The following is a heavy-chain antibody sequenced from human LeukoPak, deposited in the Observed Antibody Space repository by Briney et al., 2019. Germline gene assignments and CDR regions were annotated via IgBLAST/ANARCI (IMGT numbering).Heavy chain of an antibody. CDR1: GFTFSSYA. J-gene: IGHJ4*02. CDR2: LSGSGGDT. D-gene: IGHD6-19*01. V-gene: IGHV3-23*01. CDR3: AKSRSHSSAWYGSDFDY. Sequence: PGGSLRLSCAASGFTFSSYAMSWVRQAPGKGLEWVSGLSGSGGDTYNADSVKGRFTISRDNSNNTLYLQMNSLRAEDTALYYCAKSRSHSSAWYGSDFDYWGQGTLVTVFS.